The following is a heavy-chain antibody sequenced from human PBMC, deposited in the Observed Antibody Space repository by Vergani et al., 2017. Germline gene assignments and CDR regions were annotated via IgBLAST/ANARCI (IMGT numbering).Heavy chain of an antibody. Sequence: QVQLVESGGGVVQPGRSLRLSCAASGFTFSSYGMHWVRPAPGKGLEWVAVISYDGSNKYYADSVKGRFTISRDNSKNTLYLQMNSLRAEDTAVYYCAKVCGSTSCPYGGGAFDVWGHGTMVTVSS. V-gene: IGHV3-30*18. CDR2: ISYDGSNK. CDR3: AKVCGSTSCPYGGGAFDV. CDR1: GFTFSSYG. D-gene: IGHD2-2*01. J-gene: IGHJ3*01.